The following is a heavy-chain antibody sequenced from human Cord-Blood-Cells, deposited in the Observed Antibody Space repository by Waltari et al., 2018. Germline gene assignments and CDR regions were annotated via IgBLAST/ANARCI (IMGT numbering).Heavy chain of an antibody. Sequence: EVQLLESGGGVVQPGGSLRRSWAASGSSFSSHAMSWVRPAPGKGLEWVSAISGSGGSTYYADSVKGRFTISRDNSKNTLYLQMNSLRAEDTAVYYCAKEVGGGVSRAFDIWGQGTMVTVSS. CDR1: GSSFSSHA. J-gene: IGHJ3*02. D-gene: IGHD1-26*01. CDR3: AKEVGGGVSRAFDI. CDR2: ISGSGGST. V-gene: IGHV3-23*01.